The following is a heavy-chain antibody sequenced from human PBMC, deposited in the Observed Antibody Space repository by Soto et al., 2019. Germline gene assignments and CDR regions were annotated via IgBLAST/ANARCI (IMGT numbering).Heavy chain of an antibody. J-gene: IGHJ4*02. V-gene: IGHV3-64*02. CDR2: ISRSGDRT. Sequence: EVQLVESGEGLVQPGGSLRLSCAASGFTFSSYNIHWIRQAPGKGLEFVSAISRSGDRTYYADSVKGRFTITRDNAKNTVWLQMGSLRAEDMAVYYCAIALCSSGQCYYFDYWGRGALVSVSS. CDR3: AIALCSSGQCYYFDY. D-gene: IGHD2-15*01. CDR1: GFTFSSYN.